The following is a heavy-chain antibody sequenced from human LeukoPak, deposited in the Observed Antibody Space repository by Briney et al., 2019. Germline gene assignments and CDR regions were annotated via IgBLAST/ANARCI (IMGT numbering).Heavy chain of an antibody. V-gene: IGHV1-18*01. CDR1: GYTFTSYG. CDR2: ISGDNGNT. D-gene: IGHD1-26*01. Sequence: ASVKVSCKASGYTFTSYGISWVRQAPGAGFEWMGWISGDNGNTHYAQKFQDRVTMTTDTSTSTAYMELRSLGSDDTAVYYCAGWYSASPHWFDPWGQGTLVTVSS. J-gene: IGHJ5*02. CDR3: AGWYSASPHWFDP.